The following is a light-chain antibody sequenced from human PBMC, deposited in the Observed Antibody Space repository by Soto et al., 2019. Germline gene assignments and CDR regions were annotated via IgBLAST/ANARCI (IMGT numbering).Light chain of an antibody. V-gene: IGKV3-15*01. CDR3: QQYNSWLWT. J-gene: IGKJ1*01. CDR2: GAS. CDR1: QRVSSK. Sequence: EIVMTQSPATLSVSPGEGATLSYRASQRVSSKLAWYQQNPGQAPRLLIYGASARATGIPARFSGSGSGTEFTLIISSLQSEDSAVYYCQQYNSWLWTFGQGTKVEIK.